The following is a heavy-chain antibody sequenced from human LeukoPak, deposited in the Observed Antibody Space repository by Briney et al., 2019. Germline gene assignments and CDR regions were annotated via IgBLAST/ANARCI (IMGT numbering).Heavy chain of an antibody. V-gene: IGHV4-59*03. CDR2: IYYSGT. Sequence: KPSETLSLTCSVSGDSLSRYFWSWIRQPPGKGLEWIGYIYYSGTNYNQSLQSRVIISQDTSKNQFSLRLNSVTAADTAVYFCVRSASSHSHYLDFLGRGTTVIVSS. D-gene: IGHD2-2*01. J-gene: IGHJ6*03. CDR3: VRSASSHSHYLDF. CDR1: GDSLSRYF.